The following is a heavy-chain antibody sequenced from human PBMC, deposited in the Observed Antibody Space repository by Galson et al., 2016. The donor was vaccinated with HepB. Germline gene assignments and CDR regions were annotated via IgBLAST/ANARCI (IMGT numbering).Heavy chain of an antibody. Sequence: QSGAEVKKPGESLRISCKGSGYSFTSHWINWVRQMPGKGLEWVGRIDPSNSNTNYSPSFEGLVTISVDNSIITAYLQWSSLKASDTAMYYCARRDAETAFGWYYGVDVWGQGTTVTVSS. V-gene: IGHV5-10-1*01. CDR1: GYSFTSHW. D-gene: IGHD3-9*01. J-gene: IGHJ6*02. CDR3: ARRDAETAFGWYYGVDV. CDR2: IDPSNSNT.